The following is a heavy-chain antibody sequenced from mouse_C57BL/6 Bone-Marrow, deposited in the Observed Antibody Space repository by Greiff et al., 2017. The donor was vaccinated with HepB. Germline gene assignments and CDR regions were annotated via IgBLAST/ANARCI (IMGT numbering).Heavy chain of an antibody. V-gene: IGHV1-85*01. CDR2: IYPRDGST. D-gene: IGHD1-1*01. CDR1: GYTFTSYD. Sequence: VQLQQSGPELVKPGASVKLSCKASGYTFTSYDINWVKQRPGQGLEWIGWIYPRDGSTKYNEKFKGKATLTVDTSSSTAYMELHSLTSEDSAVYFCARGSYYYGSSYYAMDYWGQGTSVTVSS. CDR3: ARGSYYYGSSYYAMDY. J-gene: IGHJ4*01.